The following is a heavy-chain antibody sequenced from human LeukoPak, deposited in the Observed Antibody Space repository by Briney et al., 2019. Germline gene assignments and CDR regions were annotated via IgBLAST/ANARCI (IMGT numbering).Heavy chain of an antibody. V-gene: IGHV4-59*12. D-gene: IGHD4-17*01. J-gene: IGHJ4*02. Sequence: SETLSLTCTVSGGSISSYYWSWIRQPPGKGLEWIGYIYYNGNTNYNPSLKSRVTISVDTSKNQFSLKLSSVTAADTAVYYCARGVGDYVPFDYWGQGTLVTVSS. CDR1: GGSISSYY. CDR2: IYYNGNT. CDR3: ARGVGDYVPFDY.